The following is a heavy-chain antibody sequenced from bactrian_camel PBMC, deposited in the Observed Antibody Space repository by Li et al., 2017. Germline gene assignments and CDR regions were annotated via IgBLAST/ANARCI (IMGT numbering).Heavy chain of an antibody. Sequence: VQLVESGGGTVQAGGSLTLSCTASGQTFSRNYVAWFRQAPWKEREAVAVIYTRVGTTLYVDAVKGRFTISKDDAKNILYLQMDSLKPEDTAVYYCASDRVTPELRCGPDYNYRGQGTQVTVS. D-gene: IGHD1*01. CDR2: IYTRVGTT. V-gene: IGHV3-3*01. J-gene: IGHJ4*01. CDR1: GQTFSRNY.